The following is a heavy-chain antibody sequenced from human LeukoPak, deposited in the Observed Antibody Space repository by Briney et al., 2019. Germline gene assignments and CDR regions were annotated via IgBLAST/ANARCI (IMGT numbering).Heavy chain of an antibody. D-gene: IGHD6-13*01. CDR2: ISNSGGGT. J-gene: IGHJ6*02. V-gene: IGHV3-23*01. Sequence: GGSLRLSCAASGFTFSSYAMSWVRQAPGKGLEWVSAISNSGGGTYYADSVKGRFTISRDNSKNTLYLQMNSLRAEDTAVYYCARSRIAAAGKSGYYYGMDVWGQGTTVTVSS. CDR1: GFTFSSYA. CDR3: ARSRIAAAGKSGYYYGMDV.